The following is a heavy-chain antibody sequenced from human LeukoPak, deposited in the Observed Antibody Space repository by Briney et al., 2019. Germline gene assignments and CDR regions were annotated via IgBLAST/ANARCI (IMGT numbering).Heavy chain of an antibody. J-gene: IGHJ1*01. D-gene: IGHD1-26*01. Sequence: GGSLRLSCAAPGFTFSSYWMHWVRQAPGKGLVWVSRINSDGSSTSYADSVKGRFTISRDNAKNTLYLQMNSLRAEDTAVYYCARGPWAIAEDFQHWGQGTLVTVSS. V-gene: IGHV3-74*01. CDR3: ARGPWAIAEDFQH. CDR2: INSDGSST. CDR1: GFTFSSYW.